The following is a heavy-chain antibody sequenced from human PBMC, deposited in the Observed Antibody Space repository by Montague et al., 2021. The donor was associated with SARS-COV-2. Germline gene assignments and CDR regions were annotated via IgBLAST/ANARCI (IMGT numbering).Heavy chain of an antibody. D-gene: IGHD6-19*01. J-gene: IGHJ3*02. CDR2: IYYSGRT. CDR3: ARGSGWMGNAFDI. Sequence: SETLSLTRTLSGGSISSYYWSWIRQPPGKGLEWIGYIYYSGRTNXNPSLKSRVTISVDTSKNQFSLKLSSVTAADTAVYYCARGSGWMGNAFDIWGQGTMVTVSS. CDR1: GGSISSYY. V-gene: IGHV4-59*01.